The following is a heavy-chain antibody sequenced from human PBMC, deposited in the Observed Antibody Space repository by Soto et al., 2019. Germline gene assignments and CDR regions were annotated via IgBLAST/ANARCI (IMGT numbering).Heavy chain of an antibody. J-gene: IGHJ6*02. D-gene: IGHD3-10*02. CDR3: ARHQLGTMSYYYYGMDV. CDR1: GYNLTSYW. V-gene: IGHV5-10-1*01. CDR2: IDPSDSYT. Sequence: PGESLKISYKGSGYNLTSYWISWVRQMNGKGQEWMGRIDPSDSYTNYSPSFQGHVTISADKSISTAYLQWSSLKASDTAMYYCARHQLGTMSYYYYGMDVWGQGTTVTVSS.